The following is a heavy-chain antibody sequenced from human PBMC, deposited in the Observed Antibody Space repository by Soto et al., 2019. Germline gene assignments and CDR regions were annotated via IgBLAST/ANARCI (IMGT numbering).Heavy chain of an antibody. V-gene: IGHV1-3*01. Sequence: QVQLVQSGAEVKKPGASVKVSCKASGYTFTSYAMHWVRQAPGQRLEWMGWINAGNGNTKYSQKFQGRVTITRDTSASTAYMELSSLRSEDTAVYYCAXXXXXXXXXGLAVDYWGQGTLVTVSS. CDR1: GYTFTSYA. CDR2: INAGNGNT. J-gene: IGHJ4*02. CDR3: AXXXXXXXXXGLAVDY.